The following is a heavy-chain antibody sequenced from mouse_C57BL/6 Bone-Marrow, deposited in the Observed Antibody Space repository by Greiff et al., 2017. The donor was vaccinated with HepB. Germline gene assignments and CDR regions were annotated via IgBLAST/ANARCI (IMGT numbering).Heavy chain of an antibody. J-gene: IGHJ1*03. D-gene: IGHD2-5*01. CDR2: IRLKSDNYAT. V-gene: IGHV6-3*01. Sequence: EVKLVESGGGLVQPGGSMKLSCVASGFTFSNYWMNWVRQSPEKGLEWVAQIRLKSDNYATHYAESVKGRFTISRDDSKSSVYLQMNNLRAEDTGIYYCTGREDSNWYFDVWGTGTTVTVSS. CDR1: GFTFSNYW. CDR3: TGREDSNWYFDV.